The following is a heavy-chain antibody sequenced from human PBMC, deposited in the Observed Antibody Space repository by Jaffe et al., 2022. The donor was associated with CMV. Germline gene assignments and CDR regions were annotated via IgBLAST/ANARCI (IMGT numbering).Heavy chain of an antibody. Sequence: QVQLQQWGAGLLKPSETLSLTCAVYGGSFSGYYWSWIRQPPGKGLEWIGEINHSGSTNYNPSLKSRVTISVDTSKNQFSLKLSSVTAADTAVYYCARGPPVGITIFGVVTYYMDVWGKGTTVTVSS. J-gene: IGHJ6*03. V-gene: IGHV4-34*01. CDR2: INHSGST. CDR3: ARGPPVGITIFGVVTYYMDV. D-gene: IGHD3-3*01. CDR1: GGSFSGYY.